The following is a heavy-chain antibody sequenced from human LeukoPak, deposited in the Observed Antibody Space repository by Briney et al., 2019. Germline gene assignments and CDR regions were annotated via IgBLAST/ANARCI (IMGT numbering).Heavy chain of an antibody. D-gene: IGHD2/OR15-2a*01. CDR1: GFMFSGYW. CDR2: TNEDGSEQ. CDR3: ASRESSMSRSH. J-gene: IGHJ4*02. V-gene: IGHV3-7*01. Sequence: PGGSLRLSCAASGFMFSGYWMNWVRHVPGKGLEWVANTNEDGSEQFYVDSVRGRFTISRDNAKNSLYLQMNSLRAEDTAVYYCASRESSMSRSHWGQGTLVTVSS.